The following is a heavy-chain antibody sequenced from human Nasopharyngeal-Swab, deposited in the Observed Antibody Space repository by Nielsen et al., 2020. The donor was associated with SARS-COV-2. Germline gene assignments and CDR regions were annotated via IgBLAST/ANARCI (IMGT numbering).Heavy chain of an antibody. J-gene: IGHJ6*03. Sequence: WIRQPPGKGLEWVANIKQDGSEKYYVDSVKGRFTISRDNAKNSLYLQMNSLRAEDTAVYYCARNDFWSVYYKVPMDVWGKGTTVTVSS. CDR2: IKQDGSEK. D-gene: IGHD3-3*01. V-gene: IGHV3-7*01. CDR3: ARNDFWSVYYKVPMDV.